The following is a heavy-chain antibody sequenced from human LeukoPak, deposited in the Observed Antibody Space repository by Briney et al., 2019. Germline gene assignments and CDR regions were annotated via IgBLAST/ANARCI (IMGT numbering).Heavy chain of an antibody. CDR2: ISGSGGST. D-gene: IGHD3-10*01. CDR3: AKEGLIYGSFYYYMDV. J-gene: IGHJ6*03. CDR1: GFTFSSYA. Sequence: PGGSLRLSCAGSGFTFSSYAMSWVRQAPGKGLEWVSDISGSGGSTYYADSVKGRFTISRDNSKNTLYLQMNSLRAEDTAVYYCAKEGLIYGSFYYYMDVWGTGTTVTVSS. V-gene: IGHV3-23*01.